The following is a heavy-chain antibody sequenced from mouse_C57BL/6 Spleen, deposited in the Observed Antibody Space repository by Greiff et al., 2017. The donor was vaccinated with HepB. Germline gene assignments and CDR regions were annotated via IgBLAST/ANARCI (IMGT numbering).Heavy chain of an antibody. CDR2: ISSGSSTI. D-gene: IGHD4-1*01. V-gene: IGHV5-17*01. CDR1: GFTFSDYG. Sequence: EVHRVESGGGLVKPGGSLKLSCAASGFTFSDYGMHWVRQAPEKGLEWVAYISSGSSTIYYADTVKGRFTISRDNAKNTLFLQMTSLRSEDTAMYYCARENWDYFDYWGQGTTLTVSS. CDR3: ARENWDYFDY. J-gene: IGHJ2*01.